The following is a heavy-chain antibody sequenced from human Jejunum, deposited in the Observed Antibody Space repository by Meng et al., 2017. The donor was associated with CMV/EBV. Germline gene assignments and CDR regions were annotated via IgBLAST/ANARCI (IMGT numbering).Heavy chain of an antibody. J-gene: IGHJ4*02. V-gene: IGHV3-53*05. CDR1: GLTVSRNL. CDR2: NYRGGGT. CDR3: ARVGGS. D-gene: IGHD3-16*01. Sequence: SGLTVSRNLRNGVGQVSGNGMEGSDFNYRGGGTYRFDFVKDRVNISRDNSKNRLYLQMNSLRPEATAVYYCARVGGSWGQGTLVTVSS.